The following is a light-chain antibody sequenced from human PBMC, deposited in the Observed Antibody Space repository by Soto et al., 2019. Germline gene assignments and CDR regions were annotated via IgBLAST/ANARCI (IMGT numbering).Light chain of an antibody. J-gene: IGKJ2*01. CDR2: DAS. CDR1: LSVSSSY. CDR3: QQYGSSPFT. V-gene: IGKV3-20*01. Sequence: EILLTQSPGTLSLSPGERATLSCRASLSVSSSYLAWHQQKPGQAPRLLIYDASSRATGIPDRFSGSGSGTDFTLTISRLEPEDFAVYWCQQYGSSPFTFGQGTKLEIK.